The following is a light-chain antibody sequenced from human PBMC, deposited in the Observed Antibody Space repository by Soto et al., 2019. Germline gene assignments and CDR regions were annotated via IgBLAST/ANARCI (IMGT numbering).Light chain of an antibody. CDR2: DVS. CDR1: SSDVGYYNY. V-gene: IGLV2-14*03. CDR3: SSYTASGTYV. J-gene: IGLJ1*01. Sequence: QSVLTQPASVSGSPGQSITISCTGTSSDVGYYNYVSWYQQHPGKAPKLMIYDVSNRPSGISNRFSGSKSGNTASLTISGLQAEDEADYYCSSYTASGTYVFATGTKVTVL.